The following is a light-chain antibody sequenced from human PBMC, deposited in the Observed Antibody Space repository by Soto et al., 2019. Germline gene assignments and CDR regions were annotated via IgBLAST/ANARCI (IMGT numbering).Light chain of an antibody. J-gene: IGKJ2*01. CDR1: QSFGSSY. CDR2: GAS. V-gene: IGKV3-20*01. CDR3: QLYGSSTGYT. Sequence: DIVLTQSPGTLSLSPGEGATLSCRASQSFGSSYLAWYQQKPGQAPRLLISGASSRVTGIPDRFSGSGSGTDFTLTISRLEPEDFAVYYCQLYGSSTGYTFGQGTKLEIK.